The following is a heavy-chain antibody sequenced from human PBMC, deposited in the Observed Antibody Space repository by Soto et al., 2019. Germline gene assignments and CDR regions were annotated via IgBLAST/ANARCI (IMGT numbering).Heavy chain of an antibody. Sequence: EVQLVESGGGLVQPGGSLRLSCAASGFTFSSYWMHWVRQAPGKGLVWVSRINSDGSSTSYADSVKGRFTISRDNXXNTLYLQMNSLRAEDTAVYYCARSVDTALIYGMDVWGQGTTVTVSS. J-gene: IGHJ6*02. D-gene: IGHD5-18*01. CDR1: GFTFSSYW. CDR3: ARSVDTALIYGMDV. V-gene: IGHV3-74*01. CDR2: INSDGSST.